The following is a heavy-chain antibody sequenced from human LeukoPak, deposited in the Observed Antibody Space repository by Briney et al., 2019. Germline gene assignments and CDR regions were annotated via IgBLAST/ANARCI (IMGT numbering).Heavy chain of an antibody. CDR1: GGSISSYD. D-gene: IGHD3-22*01. V-gene: IGHV4-59*01. CDR2: IYYSGST. J-gene: IGHJ4*02. CDR3: ARAGSSAYLIDY. Sequence: PSETLSLTCTVSGGSISSYDWSWIRQPPGKGLEWIGYIYYSGSTNYNPSLKSRVTISVDTSKNQFSLKLTSVTAADTAVYYCARAGSSAYLIDYWGQGTLVTVSS.